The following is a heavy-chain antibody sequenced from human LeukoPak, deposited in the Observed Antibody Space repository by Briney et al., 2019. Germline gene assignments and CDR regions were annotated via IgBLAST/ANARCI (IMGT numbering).Heavy chain of an antibody. Sequence: ASVKVSCKTSGYTFTNYTITWVRQAPGQGLEWMGWISAYNGNTNYEKKLQGRVTITTDTSTSTADMELRSLRSDDTAVYYCARLLCSSSSCYGYFDYWGQGTLVTVSS. CDR3: ARLLCSSSSCYGYFDY. V-gene: IGHV1-18*01. J-gene: IGHJ4*02. CDR2: ISAYNGNT. CDR1: GYTFTNYT. D-gene: IGHD2-2*01.